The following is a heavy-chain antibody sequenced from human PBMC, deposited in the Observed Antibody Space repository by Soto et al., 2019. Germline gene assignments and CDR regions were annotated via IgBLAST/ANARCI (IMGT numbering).Heavy chain of an antibody. Sequence: PGGSLRLSCVGSGFTFSTYSINWVRQAPGKGLEWVSSISSRSDIYYADSVKGRFTISRDNAKNTVHLQMNSLRAEDTAVYYCATDGSYAQHVWGQGTTVTAP. J-gene: IGHJ6*02. CDR3: ATDGSYAQHV. CDR2: ISSRSDI. CDR1: GFTFSTYS. V-gene: IGHV3-21*01. D-gene: IGHD2-2*01.